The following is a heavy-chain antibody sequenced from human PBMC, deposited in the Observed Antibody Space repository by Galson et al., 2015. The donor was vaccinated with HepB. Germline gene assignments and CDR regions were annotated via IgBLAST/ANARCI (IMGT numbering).Heavy chain of an antibody. CDR3: ARDKGSGSSLSYYYYYGMDV. D-gene: IGHD3-10*01. Sequence: SLRLSCAASHFSFSNAWMNWVRQAPGKGLEWVSSISSSSSYIYYADSVKGRFTISRDNAKNSLYLQMNSLRAEDTAVYYCARDKGSGSSLSYYYYYGMDVWGQGTTVTVSS. J-gene: IGHJ6*02. CDR2: ISSSSSYI. V-gene: IGHV3-21*01. CDR1: HFSFSNAW.